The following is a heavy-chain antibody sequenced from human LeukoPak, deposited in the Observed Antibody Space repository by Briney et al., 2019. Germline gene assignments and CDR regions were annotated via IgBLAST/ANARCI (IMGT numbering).Heavy chain of an antibody. CDR2: INPNSGGT. CDR1: GYTFPGYY. D-gene: IGHD3-22*01. V-gene: IGHV1-2*02. J-gene: IGHJ3*02. CDR3: ARDRPYYYDSSGYSRDAFCI. Sequence: VASVKVSCKASGYTFPGYYMHWVRQAPGQGLEWMGWINPNSGGTNYAQKFQGRVTMTTDTSTSTAYMELRCLRSDDTAVYYCARDRPYYYDSSGYSRDAFCIWGQGTMVTVSS.